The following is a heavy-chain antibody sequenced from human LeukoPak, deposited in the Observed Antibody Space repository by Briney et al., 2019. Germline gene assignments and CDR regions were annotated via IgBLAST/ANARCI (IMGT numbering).Heavy chain of an antibody. CDR2: IKQDGSEK. V-gene: IGHV3-7*04. CDR1: GFTFSSYR. D-gene: IGHD6-13*01. J-gene: IGHJ4*02. Sequence: PGGSLRLSCAASGFTFSSYRMSWVRQAPGKGLECVANIKQDGSEKYYVDSVKGRFTISRDNAKNSLYLQMNSLRAEDTAVYYCARVGYSSSCFDYWGQGTLVTVSS. CDR3: ARVGYSSSCFDY.